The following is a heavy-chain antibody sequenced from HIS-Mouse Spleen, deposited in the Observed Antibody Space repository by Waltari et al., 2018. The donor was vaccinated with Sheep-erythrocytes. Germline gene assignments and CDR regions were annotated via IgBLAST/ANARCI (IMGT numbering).Heavy chain of an antibody. V-gene: IGHV3-21*01. CDR3: ARVASGATFDY. D-gene: IGHD1-26*01. CDR2: ISSSSSYI. Sequence: EVQLVESGGGLVKPGGSLRRAGEASGLTFGGHGVNWARQAPGKGLEWVSSISSSSSYIYYADSVKGRFTISRDNAKNSLYLQMNSLRAEDTAVYYCARVASGATFDYWGQGTLVTVSS. CDR1: GLTFGGHG. J-gene: IGHJ4*02.